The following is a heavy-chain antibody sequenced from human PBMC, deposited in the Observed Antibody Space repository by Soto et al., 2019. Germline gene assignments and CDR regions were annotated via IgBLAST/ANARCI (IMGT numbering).Heavy chain of an antibody. CDR3: ARGLTAGVFYDHTWGGYLPKTYGLDV. J-gene: IGHJ6*02. Sequence: EVQLVESGGGLVQPGGSVRLACAASGFTFNCYWMNWVRQAPGKGLEWVANIKQDGSEQYFVDSVRGRFSVSRDNANNLMYLEMSSLRVEDTAVYYCARGLTAGVFYDHTWGGYLPKTYGLDVWGQGTAVTVSS. D-gene: IGHD3-16*02. V-gene: IGHV3-7*01. CDR2: IKQDGSEQ. CDR1: GFTFNCYW.